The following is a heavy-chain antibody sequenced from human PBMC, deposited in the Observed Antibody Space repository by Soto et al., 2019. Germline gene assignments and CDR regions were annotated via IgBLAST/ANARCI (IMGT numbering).Heavy chain of an antibody. CDR3: ARELRDGYIYWYFDL. CDR1: CGSFSGYY. D-gene: IGHD3-3*01. V-gene: IGHV4-34*01. Sequence: LSLTCAVYCGSFSGYYWSWIRQPPGKGLEWIGEINHSGSTNYNPSLKSRVTISVDTSKKQFSLKLSSVTAADTAVYYCARELRDGYIYWYFDLWGRGTLVTVSS. J-gene: IGHJ2*01. CDR2: INHSGST.